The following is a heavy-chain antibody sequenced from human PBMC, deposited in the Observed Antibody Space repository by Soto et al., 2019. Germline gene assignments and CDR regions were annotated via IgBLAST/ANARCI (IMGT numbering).Heavy chain of an antibody. CDR1: GYTFSNYG. CDR2: ISPFTGDT. V-gene: IGHV1-18*04. Sequence: ASVKVSCKASGYTFSNYGINWVRQAPGQGLEWMGWISPFTGDTHYTQSLQGRVTMTTDTSTSTAYMELRSLRSADTAVYYCARSRSGCSCHSDYWGQGTLVTVSS. J-gene: IGHJ4*02. D-gene: IGHD5-12*01. CDR3: ARSRSGCSCHSDY.